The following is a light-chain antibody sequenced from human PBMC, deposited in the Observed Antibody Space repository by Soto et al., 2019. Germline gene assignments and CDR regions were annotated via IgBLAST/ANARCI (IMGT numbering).Light chain of an antibody. CDR1: QSVTRY. J-gene: IGKJ2*01. CDR3: HQRAIWPPYT. V-gene: IGKV3-11*01. CDR2: DTS. Sequence: EIVLTQSPATLSLSPGERATLSCRASQSVTRYLAWYQQRPGQAPRLLIYDTSNRATGIPARFSGSGSGTDFTLTISSLEPEYFAVYYCHQRAIWPPYTFGQGTRLEIK.